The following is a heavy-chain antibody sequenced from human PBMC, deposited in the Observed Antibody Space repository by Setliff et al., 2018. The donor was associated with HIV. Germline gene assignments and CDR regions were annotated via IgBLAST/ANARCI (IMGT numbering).Heavy chain of an antibody. Sequence: HPGGSLRLSCAASGFTFSSYGMHWVRQAPGKGLEWVAVIWYDGSNKYYADSVKGRFTISRDNSKNTLYLQMNSLRAEDTAVYYCAKSGGRGSWYRSNWSDPWGQGTLVTVSS. D-gene: IGHD6-13*01. V-gene: IGHV3-33*06. CDR2: IWYDGSNK. J-gene: IGHJ5*02. CDR1: GFTFSSYG. CDR3: AKSGGRGSWYRSNWSDP.